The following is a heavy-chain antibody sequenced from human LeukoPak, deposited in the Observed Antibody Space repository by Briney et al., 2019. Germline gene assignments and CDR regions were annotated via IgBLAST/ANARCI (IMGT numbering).Heavy chain of an antibody. J-gene: IGHJ6*01. V-gene: IGHV3-23*01. CDR1: GFTFSGFA. CDR3: AKMKGPPFPKYYMDV. CDR2: ISGSGDNT. Sequence: PGGSLRLSCAASGFTFSGFAMSWVRRTPGKGLEWVSGISGSGDNTLYADSVKGRFTISRDNSKNTLYLEMNSLRAEDTAIYYCAKMKGPPFPKYYMDVWGQGTTVTVSS. D-gene: IGHD1-26*01.